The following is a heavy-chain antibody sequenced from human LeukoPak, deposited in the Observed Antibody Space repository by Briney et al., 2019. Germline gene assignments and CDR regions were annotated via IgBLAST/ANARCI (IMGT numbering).Heavy chain of an antibody. CDR2: ISGSGGST. D-gene: IGHD3-10*01. V-gene: IGHV3-23*01. J-gene: IGHJ6*03. CDR1: GFTVSSNY. CDR3: AKVLDYYGSGSYLNYMDV. Sequence: PGGSLRLSCAASGFTVSSNYMSWVRQAPGKGLEWVSAISGSGGSTYYADSVKGRFTISRDNSKNTLYLQMNSLRAEDTAVYYCAKVLDYYGSGSYLNYMDVWGKGTTVTVSS.